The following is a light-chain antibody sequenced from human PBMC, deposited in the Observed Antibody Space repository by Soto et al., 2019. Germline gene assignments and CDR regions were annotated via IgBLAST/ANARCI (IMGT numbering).Light chain of an antibody. V-gene: IGKV3-15*01. Sequence: ERVMTQSPATLSVSPGERATLSCRASQSIASNLAWYQQKPGQAPRLLIYSASSRASGIPARFSGSGSGTDFTLTISSLQSEDFAVYYCQQYNSWPLTFGPGTKIDIK. CDR1: QSIASN. J-gene: IGKJ3*01. CDR2: SAS. CDR3: QQYNSWPLT.